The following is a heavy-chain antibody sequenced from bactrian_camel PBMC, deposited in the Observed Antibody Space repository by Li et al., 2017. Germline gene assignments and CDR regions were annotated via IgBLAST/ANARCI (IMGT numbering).Heavy chain of an antibody. CDR1: GYNIDIAC. Sequence: QLVESGGGSVQAGGSLRLSCAVTGYNIDIACMRWFRRAPGEENDSVALVRADGTTAYADSVKGRFTVSKDSAANILYLQMDDLKPEDTAMYYCAAAPGGGCYSRRDNEYNYWGQGTQVTVS. D-gene: IGHD3*01. J-gene: IGHJ4*01. V-gene: IGHV3S55*01. CDR2: VRADGTT. CDR3: AAAPGGGCYSRRDNEYNY.